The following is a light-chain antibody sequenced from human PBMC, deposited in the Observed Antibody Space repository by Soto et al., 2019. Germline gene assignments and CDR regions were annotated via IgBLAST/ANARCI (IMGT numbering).Light chain of an antibody. Sequence: QSALTQPASVSGSPGQSITISCTGTSSDVGGYNYVSWYQQHPGKASKLMIYDVSNRPSGVSNRFSGSKSGNTASLTISGLQAEDEADYYCSSYTSSSTLPYVFGTGTKVTVL. CDR3: SSYTSSSTLPYV. CDR1: SSDVGGYNY. CDR2: DVS. V-gene: IGLV2-14*01. J-gene: IGLJ1*01.